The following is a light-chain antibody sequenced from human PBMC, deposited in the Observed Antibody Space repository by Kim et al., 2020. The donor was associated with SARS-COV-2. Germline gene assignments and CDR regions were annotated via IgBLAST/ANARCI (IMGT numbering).Light chain of an antibody. CDR3: QQRYNWPPET. CDR1: QSVSTY. Sequence: EIVLTQSPATLSLSPGERATLSCRASQSVSTYLAWYQQKPGQPPRLLIFDASNRATGIPARFSGSGSGTDFTLTISSLEPEDFAVYYCQQRYNWPPETFGQGTKLEIK. V-gene: IGKV3-11*01. J-gene: IGKJ2*01. CDR2: DAS.